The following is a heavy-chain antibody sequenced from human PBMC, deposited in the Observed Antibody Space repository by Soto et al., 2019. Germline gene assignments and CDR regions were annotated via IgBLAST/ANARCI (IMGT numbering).Heavy chain of an antibody. V-gene: IGHV4-30-4*01. CDR3: ARVDYYDSSGYYYYYYGMDV. D-gene: IGHD3-22*01. Sequence: TSETLSLTCTVSGGSISSGDYYWSWIRQPPGKGLEWIGYIYYSGSTYYNPSLKSRVTISVDTSKNQFSLKLSSVTAADTAVYYCARVDYYDSSGYYYYYYGMDVWGQGTTVTVSS. CDR1: GGSISSGDYY. CDR2: IYYSGST. J-gene: IGHJ6*02.